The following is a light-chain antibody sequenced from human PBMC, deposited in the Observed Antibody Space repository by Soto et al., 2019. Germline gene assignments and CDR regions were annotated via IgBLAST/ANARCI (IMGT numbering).Light chain of an antibody. CDR1: QSLLHINGYNY. CDR2: GAS. Sequence: LVTLSQISLPVTPGEPASISCRSSQSLLHINGYNYLDWYLQKPGQSPQLLFYGASNRATRIPDRFSGSGSGTDFTLTISRLAPDDLAVYYCQQYGTPCTFGRGTKVDIK. CDR3: QQYGTPCT. V-gene: IGKV2-28*01. J-gene: IGKJ4*02.